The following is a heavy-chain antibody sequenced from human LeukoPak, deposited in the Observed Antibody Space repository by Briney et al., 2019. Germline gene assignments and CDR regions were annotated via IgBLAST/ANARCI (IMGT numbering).Heavy chain of an antibody. D-gene: IGHD2-21*02. CDR2: INHSGST. J-gene: IGHJ5*02. Sequence: PSETLSLTCAVYGGSFSGYYWSWLRQPPGKGLEWIGEINHSGSTNYNPSLKSRVTISVDTSKNQFSLKLSSVTAADTAVYYCARERGIVVVTARPFDPWGQGTLVTVSS. V-gene: IGHV4-34*01. CDR3: ARERGIVVVTARPFDP. CDR1: GGSFSGYY.